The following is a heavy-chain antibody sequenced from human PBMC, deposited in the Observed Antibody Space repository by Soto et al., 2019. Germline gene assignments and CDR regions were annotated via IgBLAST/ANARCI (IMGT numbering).Heavy chain of an antibody. J-gene: IGHJ3*01. CDR3: ARDRNLTFFFLGRVYSRPPNFFYF. CDR2: INPNSGGT. D-gene: IGHD3-16*01. Sequence: ASVKVSCKASGYTFTGYYMHWVRQAPGQGLEWMGWINPNSGGTNYAQKFQGWVTMTRDTSISTAYMELSRLRSDDTAVYYCARDRNLTFFFLGRVYSRPPNFFYFGGKGTRVT. CDR1: GYTFTGYY. V-gene: IGHV1-2*04.